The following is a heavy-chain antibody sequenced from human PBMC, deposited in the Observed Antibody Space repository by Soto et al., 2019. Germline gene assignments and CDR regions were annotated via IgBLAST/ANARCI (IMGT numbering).Heavy chain of an antibody. CDR3: ARDRSIAAAGIAFWYFDL. CDR2: ISSSSSTI. V-gene: IGHV3-48*01. CDR1: GFTFSSYS. Sequence: GESLKISCAASGFTFSSYSMNWVRQAPGKGLEWVSYISSSSSTIYYADSVKGRFTISRDNAKNSLYLQMNSLRAEDTAVYYCARDRSIAAAGIAFWYFDLWGRGTLVTVSS. D-gene: IGHD6-13*01. J-gene: IGHJ2*01.